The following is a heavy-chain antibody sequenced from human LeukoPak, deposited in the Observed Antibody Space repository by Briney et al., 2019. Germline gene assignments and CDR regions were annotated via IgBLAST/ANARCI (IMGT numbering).Heavy chain of an antibody. CDR3: ARGTMISWFDP. CDR1: GGSISSYY. CDR2: IYYSGST. D-gene: IGHD3-22*01. J-gene: IGHJ5*02. V-gene: IGHV4-59*01. Sequence: SSETLSLTCTVSGGSISSYYWSWIRQPPGKGLEWIGYIYYSGSTNYNPSLKSRVTISVDTSKNQFSLKLSSVTAADTAVYYCARGTMISWFDPWGQGTLVTVSS.